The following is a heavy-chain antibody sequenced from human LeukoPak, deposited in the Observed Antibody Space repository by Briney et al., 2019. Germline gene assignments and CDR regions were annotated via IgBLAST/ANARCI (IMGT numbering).Heavy chain of an antibody. CDR1: GESISSGTYY. J-gene: IGHJ4*02. Sequence: SQTLSLTCIVSGESISSGTYYWNWIRQHPGKGLEWIGYVDYRGTTYHNPSLKSRGTILVDTSKNQLSLTLSSVTAADTAIYYCARGFYGSESFPVTFDYWGQGTLVIVSS. CDR2: VDYRGTT. D-gene: IGHD3-10*01. V-gene: IGHV4-31*03. CDR3: ARGFYGSESFPVTFDY.